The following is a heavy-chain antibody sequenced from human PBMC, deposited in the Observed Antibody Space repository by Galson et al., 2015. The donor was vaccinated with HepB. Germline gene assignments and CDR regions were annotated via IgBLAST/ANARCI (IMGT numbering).Heavy chain of an antibody. V-gene: IGHV3-30*18. CDR2: ISYDGSNK. CDR3: AKGVDTAMVLTVDY. D-gene: IGHD5-18*01. Sequence: SLRLSCAASGFTFSSYGMHWVRQAPGKGLEWVAVISYDGSNKYYADSVKGRFTISRDNSKNTLYLQMNSLRAEDTAVYYCAKGVDTAMVLTVDYWGQGTLVTVSS. J-gene: IGHJ4*02. CDR1: GFTFSSYG.